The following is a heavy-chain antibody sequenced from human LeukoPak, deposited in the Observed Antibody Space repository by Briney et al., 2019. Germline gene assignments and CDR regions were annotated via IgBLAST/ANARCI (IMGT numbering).Heavy chain of an antibody. D-gene: IGHD2-2*01. Sequence: PSETLSLTCTVSGGSISSGGYYWSWIRQHPGKGLEWIGYIYYSGSTYYNPSLKSRVTISVDTSKNQFSLKLSSVIAADTAVYYCARDRGRYCSSTSCLGRFDPWGQGTLVTVSS. CDR2: IYYSGST. V-gene: IGHV4-31*03. J-gene: IGHJ5*02. CDR1: GGSISSGGYY. CDR3: ARDRGRYCSSTSCLGRFDP.